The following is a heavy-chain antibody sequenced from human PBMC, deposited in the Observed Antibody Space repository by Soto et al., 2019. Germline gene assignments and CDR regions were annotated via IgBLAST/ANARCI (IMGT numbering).Heavy chain of an antibody. CDR1: GFTFSSYG. J-gene: IGHJ4*02. CDR2: IWYDGSNK. D-gene: IGHD3-22*01. V-gene: IGHV3-33*01. CDR3: ARAVRYYDSSGPFDY. Sequence: PGGSLRLSCAASGFTFSSYGMHWVRPAPGKGLEWVAVIWYDGSNKYYADSVKGRFTISRDNSKNTLYLQMNSLRAEDKAVYYCARAVRYYDSSGPFDYWGQGTLVTV.